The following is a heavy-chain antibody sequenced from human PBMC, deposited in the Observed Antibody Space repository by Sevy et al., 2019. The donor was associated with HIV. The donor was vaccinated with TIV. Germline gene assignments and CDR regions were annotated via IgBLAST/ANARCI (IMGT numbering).Heavy chain of an antibody. D-gene: IGHD3-10*01. V-gene: IGHV3-48*02. CDR2: ISSSSSTI. CDR3: ARDSTVWFGEFYYFDY. Sequence: GSLRLSCAASGFTFSSYSMNWVRQAPGKGLEWVSYISSSSSTIYYADSVKGRFTISRDNAKNSLYLQMNSLRDEDTAVYYCARDSTVWFGEFYYFDYWGQGTLVTVSS. CDR1: GFTFSSYS. J-gene: IGHJ4*02.